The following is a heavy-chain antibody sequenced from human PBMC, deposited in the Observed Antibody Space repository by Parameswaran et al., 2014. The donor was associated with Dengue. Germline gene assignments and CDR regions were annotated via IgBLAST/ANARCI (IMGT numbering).Heavy chain of an antibody. V-gene: IGHV2-26*01. CDR2: FFRMPK. Sequence: RWIRQPQGRPWSGLHTFFRMPKNRNSTSLKSRLTISKDISKSQVVLTMTNMDPADTATYYCARIRYYDTGDYWDAFDIWGQGTMVTVSS. D-gene: IGHD3-22*01. CDR3: ARIRYYDTGDYWDAFDI. J-gene: IGHJ3*02.